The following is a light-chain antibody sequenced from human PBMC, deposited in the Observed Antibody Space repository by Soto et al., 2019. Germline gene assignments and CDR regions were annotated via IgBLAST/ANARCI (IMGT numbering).Light chain of an antibody. CDR1: QGISSA. V-gene: IGKV1D-13*01. Sequence: AIQLTQSPCSLSASVGDRVTITCRASQGISSALAWYQQKPGKAPKLLIYDASSLESGVPSRFSGSGSGTDFTLTISSLQPEDFATYYCQQFNNYLFTFGPGTKVDIK. J-gene: IGKJ3*01. CDR2: DAS. CDR3: QQFNNYLFT.